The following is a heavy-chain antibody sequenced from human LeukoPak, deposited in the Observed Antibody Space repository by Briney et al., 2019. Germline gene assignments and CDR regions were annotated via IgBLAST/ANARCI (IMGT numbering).Heavy chain of an antibody. CDR1: GYTFTDYG. J-gene: IGHJ1*01. D-gene: IGHD3-22*01. Sequence: ASVEVSCKASGYTFTDYGMHWVRQAPGQRLEWMAWINAGNGNAKYSQKFQGRVTITRDTSASTAYMELGSLRSEDTAVYYCARVPLHDRNDYYYPHWGQGTVVTVSS. CDR2: INAGNGNA. CDR3: ARVPLHDRNDYYYPH. V-gene: IGHV1-3*01.